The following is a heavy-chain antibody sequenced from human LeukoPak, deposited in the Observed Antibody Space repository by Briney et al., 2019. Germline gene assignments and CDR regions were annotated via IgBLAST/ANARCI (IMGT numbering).Heavy chain of an antibody. CDR2: INHSGST. Sequence: SSETLSLTCAVYGGSLSGYYWSWIRQPPGKGLEWIGEINHSGSTNYNSSLKSRVTISVDTSKNQFSLKLSSVTAADTAAYYCARGLYYYDSSGYRLASPFDYWGQGTLVTVSS. J-gene: IGHJ4*02. CDR1: GGSLSGYY. D-gene: IGHD3-22*01. CDR3: ARGLYYYDSSGYRLASPFDY. V-gene: IGHV4-34*01.